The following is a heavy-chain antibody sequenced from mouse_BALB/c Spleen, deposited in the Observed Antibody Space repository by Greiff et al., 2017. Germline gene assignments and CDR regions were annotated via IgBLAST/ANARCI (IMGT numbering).Heavy chain of an antibody. CDR1: GFTFSSYG. CDR3: ARRNWAFAY. V-gene: IGHV5-6*01. Sequence: EVQGVESGGDLVKPGGSLKLSCAASGFTFSSYGMSWVRQTPDKRLEWVATISSGGSYTYYPDSVKGRFTISRDNAKNTLYLQMSSLKSEDTAMYYCARRNWAFAYWGQGTLVTVSA. D-gene: IGHD4-1*01. CDR2: ISSGGSYT. J-gene: IGHJ3*01.